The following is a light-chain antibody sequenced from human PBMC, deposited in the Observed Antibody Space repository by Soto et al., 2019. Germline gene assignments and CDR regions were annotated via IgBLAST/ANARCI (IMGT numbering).Light chain of an antibody. Sequence: DIQMTQSPSSLSAPVGGRVTITCRASQGIRRDLGWYQQKPGKAPTRLLYAVSSLHSGVPSRFSGSGSGTEIPLTISSLQPEDSATYYWLQHNSYPLTFGGGTKVEIK. CDR3: LQHNSYPLT. CDR2: AVS. CDR1: QGIRRD. V-gene: IGKV1-17*01. J-gene: IGKJ4*01.